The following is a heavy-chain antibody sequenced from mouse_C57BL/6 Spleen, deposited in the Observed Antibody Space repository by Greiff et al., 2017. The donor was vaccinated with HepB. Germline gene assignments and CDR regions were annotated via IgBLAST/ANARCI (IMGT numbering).Heavy chain of an antibody. CDR3: ARHLSYYYGSSYDYAMDY. CDR1: GFTFSSYG. Sequence: DVKLVESGGDLVKPGGSLKLSCAASGFTFSSYGMSWVRQTPDKRLEWVATISSGGSYTYYPDSVKGRFTISRDNAKNTLYLQMSSLKSEDTAMYYCARHLSYYYGSSYDYAMDYWGQGTSVTVSS. V-gene: IGHV5-6*02. CDR2: ISSGGSYT. D-gene: IGHD1-1*01. J-gene: IGHJ4*01.